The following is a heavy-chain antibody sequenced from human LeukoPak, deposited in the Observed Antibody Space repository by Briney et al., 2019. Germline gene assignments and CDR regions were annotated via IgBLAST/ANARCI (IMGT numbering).Heavy chain of an antibody. CDR2: IYYSGST. D-gene: IGHD6-13*01. Sequence: SETLSLTCTVSGGSISSYYWSWIRHPPGKGLEWIGYIYYSGSTNYNPSLKSRVTISVDTSKNQFSLKLSSVTAADTAVYYCARAGGHSSSWEFHYWGQGTLVTVSS. CDR3: ARAGGHSSSWEFHY. CDR1: GGSISSYY. J-gene: IGHJ4*02. V-gene: IGHV4-59*01.